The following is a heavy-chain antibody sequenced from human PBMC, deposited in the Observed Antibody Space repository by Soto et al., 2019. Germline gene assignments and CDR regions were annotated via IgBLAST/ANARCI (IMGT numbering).Heavy chain of an antibody. CDR1: GFTFSSYA. J-gene: IGHJ6*02. Sequence: PGGSLRLSCAASGFTFSSYAMSWVRQAPGKGLEWVSAISGSGGSTYYADSVKGRFTISRDNSKNTLYLQMNSLRAEDTAVYYCAKDIFPVGAIQTASLHYYYYGMDVRGQRTKVTVSS. V-gene: IGHV3-23*01. CDR3: AKDIFPVGAIQTASLHYYYYGMDV. CDR2: ISGSGGST. D-gene: IGHD1-26*01.